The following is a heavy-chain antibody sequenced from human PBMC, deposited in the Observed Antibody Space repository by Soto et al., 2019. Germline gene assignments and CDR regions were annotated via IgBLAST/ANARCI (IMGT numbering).Heavy chain of an antibody. J-gene: IGHJ6*02. CDR3: AAGGQRVYGMDV. CDR2: IVVGSGNT. D-gene: IGHD5-12*01. CDR1: GFTFTSSA. V-gene: IGHV1-58*01. Sequence: ASVKVSCKGAGFTFTSSAVQWVRQARGQRLEWIGWIVVGSGNTNYAQKFQERVTITRDMSTSTAYMELSSLRSEDTAVYYCAAGGQRVYGMDVWGQGTTVTVSS.